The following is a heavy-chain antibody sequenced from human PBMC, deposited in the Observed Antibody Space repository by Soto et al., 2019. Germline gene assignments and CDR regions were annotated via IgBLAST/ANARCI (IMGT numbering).Heavy chain of an antibody. J-gene: IGHJ4*02. D-gene: IGHD1-20*01. CDR2: IYHSGST. CDR3: AKAAVYCLES. CDR1: GASIANSHW. V-gene: IGHV4-4*02. Sequence: QVQLQESGPGLVKPSGTLSLTCVVSGASIANSHWLSWVRQPPGEGLEWIGEIYHSGSTNYNPSLVSRVTISVDKSKNQISLRLNSVTAADTAVYYCAKAAVYCLESWGPGTLVTVSS.